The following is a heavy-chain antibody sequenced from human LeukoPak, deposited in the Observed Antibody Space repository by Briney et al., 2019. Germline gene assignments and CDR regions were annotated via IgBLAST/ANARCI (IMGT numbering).Heavy chain of an antibody. CDR3: ARAGGYYDSSGYSSGFDY. Sequence: SETLSLTCTVSGGSMTNQYWNWIRQPAGKALEWIGRIYSSGSTNYNPSLKSRVTISVDTSKNQFSLKLSSLTAADTAVYYCARAGGYYDSSGYSSGFDYWGQGTLVTVSS. CDR1: GGSMTNQY. CDR2: IYSSGST. J-gene: IGHJ4*02. V-gene: IGHV4-4*07. D-gene: IGHD3-22*01.